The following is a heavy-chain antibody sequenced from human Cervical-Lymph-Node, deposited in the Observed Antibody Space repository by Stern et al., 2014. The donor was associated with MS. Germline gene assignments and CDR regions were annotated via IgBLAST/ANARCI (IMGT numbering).Heavy chain of an antibody. V-gene: IGHV5-51*01. J-gene: IGHJ4*02. D-gene: IGHD1-26*01. CDR3: ARRCARREQGAFDY. CDR2: VYPGAADT. CDR1: GYSFTSYW. Sequence: VQLVESGAEVKKPGESLKISCKGFGYSFTSYWIGWVRQMPGKGLEWMGTVYPGAADTRYGPCFEGVVAISADKSSSTADLQWSRLKAADTGMYYCARRCARREQGAFDYWGQGTLGTVSS.